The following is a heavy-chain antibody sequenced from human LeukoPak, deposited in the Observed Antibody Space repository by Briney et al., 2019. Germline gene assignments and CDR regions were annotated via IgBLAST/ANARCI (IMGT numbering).Heavy chain of an antibody. CDR1: GFTFSSYS. J-gene: IGHJ3*02. V-gene: IGHV3-48*01. CDR2: IGISSSTI. CDR3: ARDSGYAFDI. D-gene: IGHD1-26*01. Sequence: GGSLRLSCAASGFTFSSYSMNWVRQAPGKGLEWVSYIGISSSTIDYADSVKGRFTISRDNAKNSLYLQMISLRAEDTAVYYCARDSGYAFDIWGQGTMVTVSS.